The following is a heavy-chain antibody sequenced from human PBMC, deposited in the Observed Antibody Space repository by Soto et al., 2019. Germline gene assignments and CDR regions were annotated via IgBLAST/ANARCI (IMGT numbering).Heavy chain of an antibody. CDR1: GFTFSSYW. CDR2: IKQDGSEK. V-gene: IGHV3-7*05. D-gene: IGHD2-15*01. Sequence: GGSLRLSCAASGFTFSSYWMSWVRQAPGKGLEWVANIKQDGSEKYYVDSVKGRFTISRDNAKNSLYLQMNSLRAEDTAVYYCASYVVVAAYNWFDPWGQGTLVTVSS. J-gene: IGHJ5*02. CDR3: ASYVVVAAYNWFDP.